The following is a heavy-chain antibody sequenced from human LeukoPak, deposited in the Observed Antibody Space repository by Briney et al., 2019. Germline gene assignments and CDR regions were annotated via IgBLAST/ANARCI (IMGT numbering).Heavy chain of an antibody. CDR2: INPNSGGT. V-gene: IGHV1-8*02. Sequence: ASVKVSCKASGYTFTSYGISWVRQAPGQGLEWMGWINPNSGGTNYAQKFQGRVTMTRNTSISTAYMELSSLRSEDTAVYYCARGLEERYYYDSSGYADYWGQGTLVTVSS. D-gene: IGHD3-22*01. CDR3: ARGLEERYYYDSSGYADY. CDR1: GYTFTSYG. J-gene: IGHJ4*02.